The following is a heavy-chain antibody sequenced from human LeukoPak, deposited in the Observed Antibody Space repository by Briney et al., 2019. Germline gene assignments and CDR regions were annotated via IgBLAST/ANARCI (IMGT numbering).Heavy chain of an antibody. J-gene: IGHJ5*02. CDR3: ARMPGYYDFWSGYYSNWFDP. D-gene: IGHD3-3*01. V-gene: IGHV4-34*01. CDR1: GGSFSGYY. Sequence: PSETLSLTCAVYGGSFSGYYWSWIRQPPGKGLEWIGEINHSGSTNYNPSLKSRVTISVDTSKNQFSLKPSSVTAADTAVYYCARMPGYYDFWSGYYSNWFDPWGQGTLVTVSS. CDR2: INHSGST.